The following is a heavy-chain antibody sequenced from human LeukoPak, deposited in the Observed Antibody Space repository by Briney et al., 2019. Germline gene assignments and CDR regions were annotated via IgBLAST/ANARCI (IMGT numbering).Heavy chain of an antibody. V-gene: IGHV3-43*02. CDR2: ISGDGGSI. CDR1: GFTFDDYA. Sequence: PGGSLRLSCAASGFTFDDYAMHWVRQAPGKGLEWVSLISGDGGSIYYADSVKGRFTISRDNSKNSLYLQMNSLRTEDTALYYCAKDQLTYYDILTGYSGSKQGYGMDVWGQGTTVTVSS. J-gene: IGHJ6*02. CDR3: AKDQLTYYDILTGYSGSKQGYGMDV. D-gene: IGHD3-9*01.